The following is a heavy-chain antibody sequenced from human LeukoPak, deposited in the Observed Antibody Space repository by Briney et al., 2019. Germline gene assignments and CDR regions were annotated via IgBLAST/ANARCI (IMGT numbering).Heavy chain of an antibody. J-gene: IGHJ6*02. CDR2: ISYDESHK. D-gene: IGHD2-2*01. Sequence: GRSLRLSCAVSGFTFSSYGMHWVRQAPGKGLEWVTVISYDESHKYYADSVKGRFTISRDNSKNTLYLQMNSLRAEDTAVYYCAKGIRYCSSTSCYYVHYYYGMDVWGQGTTVTVSS. CDR1: GFTFSSYG. CDR3: AKGIRYCSSTSCYYVHYYYGMDV. V-gene: IGHV3-30*18.